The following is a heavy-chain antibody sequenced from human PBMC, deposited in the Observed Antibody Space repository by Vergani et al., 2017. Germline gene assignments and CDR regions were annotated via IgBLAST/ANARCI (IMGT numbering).Heavy chain of an antibody. V-gene: IGHV1-46*01. Sequence: QVQLVQSGAEVKKPGASVKVSCQASGYTFTSYYIHWVRQAPGQGLAWMGIINPSGGSTNYAQKFQGRVTMTRDTSTSTVFMELSSLRSEDTAVYYCARGFGSTSCYKRGEDWFDPWGQGTLVTVSS. D-gene: IGHD2-2*02. CDR2: INPSGGST. CDR3: ARGFGSTSCYKRGEDWFDP. CDR1: GYTFTSYY. J-gene: IGHJ5*02.